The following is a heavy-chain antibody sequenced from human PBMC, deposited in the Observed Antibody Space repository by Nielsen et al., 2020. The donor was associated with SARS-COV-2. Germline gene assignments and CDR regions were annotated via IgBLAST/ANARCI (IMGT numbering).Heavy chain of an antibody. J-gene: IGHJ4*02. CDR2: IFYSGTT. CDR3: TREYSSSPDC. Sequence: SETLSLTCSVSGDSVSEYYWSWLRQAPGKEPEWIGYIFYSGTTDYNPSLRNRVSISIDTSKNQFSLKLSSEAAADTAVYFCTREYSSSPDCWGQGTLVTVSS. V-gene: IGHV4-59*02. CDR1: GDSVSEYY. D-gene: IGHD6-13*01.